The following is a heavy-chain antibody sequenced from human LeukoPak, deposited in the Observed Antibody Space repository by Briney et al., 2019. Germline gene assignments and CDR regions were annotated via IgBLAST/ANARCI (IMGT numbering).Heavy chain of an antibody. CDR1: LLASSRDT. D-gene: IGHD5-12*01. J-gene: IGHJ4*02. V-gene: IGHV3-21*01. CDR3: GTVRGYSRDF. Sequence: GGSLRLSCAASLLASSRDTMHWVRQAPGKGLDWVSSITGDNAHIFYADSVQGRFTISRDNAINSLYLQMSGLTAEDTAVYYCGTVRGYSRDFWGQGTLVTVSS. CDR2: ITGDNAHI.